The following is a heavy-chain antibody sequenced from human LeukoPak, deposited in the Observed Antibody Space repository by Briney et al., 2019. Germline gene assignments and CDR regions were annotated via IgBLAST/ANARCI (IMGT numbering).Heavy chain of an antibody. Sequence: GGSLRLSCAASGFTFSSYSMNWVRQAPGKGLEWVSSISSSSSYIYYADSVKGRFTVSRDNAKNSLYLQMNSLRAEDTAVYYCAREASGSYYFVYWGQGTLVTVSS. CDR3: AREASGSYYFVY. D-gene: IGHD1-26*01. CDR1: GFTFSSYS. J-gene: IGHJ4*02. CDR2: ISSSSSYI. V-gene: IGHV3-21*01.